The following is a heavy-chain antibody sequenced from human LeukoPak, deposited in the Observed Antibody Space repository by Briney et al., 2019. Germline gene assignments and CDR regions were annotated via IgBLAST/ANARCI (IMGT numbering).Heavy chain of an antibody. CDR3: ARLSGYSSGHYYSDY. D-gene: IGHD3-22*01. Sequence: NPSETLFLTCTVSRGSMYNSYWSWIRQPPGERLEWIGYVYYSGSTDYNPSLKSRVTISVDTSKNQFSLKLSSVTAADTAVYYCARLSGYSSGHYYSDYWGQGTLVTVSS. CDR2: VYYSGST. CDR1: RGSMYNSY. V-gene: IGHV4-59*03. J-gene: IGHJ4*02.